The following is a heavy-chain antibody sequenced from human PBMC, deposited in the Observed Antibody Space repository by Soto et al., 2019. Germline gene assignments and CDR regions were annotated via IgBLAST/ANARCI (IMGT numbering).Heavy chain of an antibody. CDR3: AAEYSGYDLGVLLNWFDP. V-gene: IGHV1-58*01. D-gene: IGHD5-12*01. CDR2: IVVGSGNT. Sequence: ASVKVSCKASGGTFSSSAVQWVRQARGQRLEWIGWIVVGSGNTNYAQKFQERVTITRDMSTSTAYMELSSLRSEDTAVYYCAAEYSGYDLGVLLNWFDPWGQGTLVTVSS. CDR1: GGTFSSSA. J-gene: IGHJ5*02.